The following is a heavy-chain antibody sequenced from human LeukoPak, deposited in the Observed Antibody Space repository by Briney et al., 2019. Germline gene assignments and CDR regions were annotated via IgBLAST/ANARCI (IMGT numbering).Heavy chain of an antibody. V-gene: IGHV3-21*01. CDR3: ARDRSWPGNSDY. CDR2: ISSSSSYI. CDR1: GFTFSSYS. J-gene: IGHJ4*02. D-gene: IGHD1-14*01. Sequence: PGGSLRLSCAASGFTFSSYSMNWVRQAPGKGLEWVSSISSSSSYIYYADSVKGRFTISRDNAKNSLYPQMNSLRAEDTAVYYCARDRSWPGNSDYWGQGTLVTVSS.